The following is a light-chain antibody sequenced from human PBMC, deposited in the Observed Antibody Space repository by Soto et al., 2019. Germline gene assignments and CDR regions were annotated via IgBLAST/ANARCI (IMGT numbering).Light chain of an antibody. Sequence: EIVMTQSPATLSVSPGERATLPCRASQSVSSNLAWYQQKPGQAPRVLIYGASARATGIPARFSGSGSGTDFTLTISRLEPEDFAVYYCQQYGSSPRTFGQGTKVDIK. CDR2: GAS. J-gene: IGKJ1*01. CDR3: QQYGSSPRT. CDR1: QSVSSN. V-gene: IGKV3-15*01.